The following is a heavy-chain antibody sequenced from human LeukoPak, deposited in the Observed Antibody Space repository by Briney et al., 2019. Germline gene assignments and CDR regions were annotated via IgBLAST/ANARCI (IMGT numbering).Heavy chain of an antibody. CDR2: INPNSGGT. D-gene: IGHD2-15*01. Sequence: ASVKVSCKASGYTFTGYYMHWVRQAPGQGLEWMGWINPNSGGTNYAQKFQGRVTMTRDTSISTAYMEVSRLRSDDTAAYYCARGTPSRVVVYRSYYYYYYMDVWGKGTTVTVSS. CDR3: ARGTPSRVVVYRSYYYYYYMDV. CDR1: GYTFTGYY. J-gene: IGHJ6*03. V-gene: IGHV1-2*02.